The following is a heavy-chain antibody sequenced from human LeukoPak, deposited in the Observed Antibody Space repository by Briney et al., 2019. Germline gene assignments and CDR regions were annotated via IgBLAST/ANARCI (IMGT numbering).Heavy chain of an antibody. V-gene: IGHV3-73*01. CDR2: IRSKANSYAT. J-gene: IGHJ4*02. D-gene: IGHD5-18*01. Sequence: GGSLRLSCAASGFTFSGSAMHWVRQASGKGLEWVGRIRSKANSYATAYAASVKGRFTISRDDSKNTAYLQMNSLKTEDTAVYYCTSCGYSYGSYFDYWGQGTLVTVSS. CDR3: TSCGYSYGSYFDY. CDR1: GFTFSGSA.